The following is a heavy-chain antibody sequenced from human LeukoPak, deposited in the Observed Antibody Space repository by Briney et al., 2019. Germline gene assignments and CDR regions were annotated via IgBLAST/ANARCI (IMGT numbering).Heavy chain of an antibody. J-gene: IGHJ4*02. Sequence: GGSLRLSCAASGFTFSSYWMHWVRQAPGKGLVWVSRINSDGSSTNYADSVKGRFTISRDNAKNTLYLQMNSLRAEDTAVYYCARESSSGGRYFDYWGQGTLVTVSS. D-gene: IGHD6-25*01. CDR1: GFTFSSYW. CDR2: INSDGSST. V-gene: IGHV3-74*01. CDR3: ARESSSGGRYFDY.